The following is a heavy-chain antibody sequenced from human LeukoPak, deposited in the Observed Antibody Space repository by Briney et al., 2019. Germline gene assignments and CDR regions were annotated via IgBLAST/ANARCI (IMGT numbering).Heavy chain of an antibody. J-gene: IGHJ6*03. CDR3: ARDSSSWIYYYYYYMDV. D-gene: IGHD6-13*01. CDR1: GFTFSSYW. Sequence: GGSLRLSCAASGFTFSSYWMSWVRQAPGRGLEWVANIKQDGSEKYYVDSVKGGFTISRDNAKNSLYLQMNSLRAEDTAVYYCARDSSSWIYYYYYYMDVWGKGTTVTVSS. CDR2: IKQDGSEK. V-gene: IGHV3-7*01.